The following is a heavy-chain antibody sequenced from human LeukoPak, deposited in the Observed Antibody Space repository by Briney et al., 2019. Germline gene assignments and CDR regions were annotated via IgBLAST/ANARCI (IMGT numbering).Heavy chain of an antibody. J-gene: IGHJ4*02. D-gene: IGHD6-19*01. V-gene: IGHV1-18*01. CDR3: ARDGTIRRTYSSGWYGGY. Sequence: ASVKVSCKASGYTFTSYGISWVRQAPGQGLEWMGWISAYNGNTNYAQKLQGRVTITTDTSTSTAYMELRSLRSDDTAVYYCARDGTIRRTYSSGWYGGYWGQGTLVTVSS. CDR2: ISAYNGNT. CDR1: GYTFTSYG.